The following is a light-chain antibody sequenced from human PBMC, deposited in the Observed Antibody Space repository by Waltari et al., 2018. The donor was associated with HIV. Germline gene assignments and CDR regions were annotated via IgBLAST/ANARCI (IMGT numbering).Light chain of an antibody. Sequence: EIVLTQSPGTLSLSPGERATFSCRASQSVSSSYLAWYQQKPGQDPRLLIHGVSRRATGIPDRFSGSGSGTDFTLAISRLEPEDFAVYYCQHYGGSPPRLTFGGGTKVEIK. CDR3: QHYGGSPPRLT. V-gene: IGKV3-20*01. CDR2: GVS. J-gene: IGKJ4*01. CDR1: QSVSSSY.